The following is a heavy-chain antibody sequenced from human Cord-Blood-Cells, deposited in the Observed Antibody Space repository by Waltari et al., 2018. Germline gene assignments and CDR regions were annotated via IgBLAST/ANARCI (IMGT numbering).Heavy chain of an antibody. V-gene: IGHV3-30*18. D-gene: IGHD3-3*01. CDR1: GFTFSSYG. J-gene: IGHJ6*02. CDR2: ISYDGSNK. Sequence: QVQLVESGGGVVQPGRSLGLSCAASGFTFSSYGMHWVGQAPGQGLGWVAVISYDGSNKYYADSVKGRFTISRDNSKNTLYLQMNSLRAEDTAVYYCAKDVSITIFGVVSGMDVWGQGTTVTVSS. CDR3: AKDVSITIFGVVSGMDV.